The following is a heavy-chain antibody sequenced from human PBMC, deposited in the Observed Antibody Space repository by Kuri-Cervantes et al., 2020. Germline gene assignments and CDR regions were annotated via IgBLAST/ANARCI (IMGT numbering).Heavy chain of an antibody. CDR2: IYTSGST. J-gene: IGHJ5*02. CDR1: GGSISSGSYY. V-gene: IGHV4-61*02. D-gene: IGHD2-8*01. CDR3: ASSSAPKWSTFDP. Sequence: SETLSLTCTVSGGSISSGSYYWSWIRQPAGKGLEWIGRIYTSGSTNYNPSLKSRVTISVDTSKNQFSLKLSSVTAADTAVYYCASSSAPKWSTFDPWGQGTLVTVSS.